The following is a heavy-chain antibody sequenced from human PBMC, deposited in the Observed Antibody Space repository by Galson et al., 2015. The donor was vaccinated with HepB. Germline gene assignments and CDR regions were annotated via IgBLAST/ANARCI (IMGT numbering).Heavy chain of an antibody. CDR3: ARIQYSSGWQLYPDY. J-gene: IGHJ4*02. Sequence: PALVKPTQTLTLTCTFSGFSLSTSGMRVSWIRQPPGKALEWLALIDWDDDKYYSTSLKTRLTISKDTSKNQVVLTMTNMDPVDTATYYCARIQYSSGWQLYPDYWGQGTLVTVSS. V-gene: IGHV2-70*01. D-gene: IGHD6-19*01. CDR1: GFSLSTSGMR. CDR2: IDWDDDK.